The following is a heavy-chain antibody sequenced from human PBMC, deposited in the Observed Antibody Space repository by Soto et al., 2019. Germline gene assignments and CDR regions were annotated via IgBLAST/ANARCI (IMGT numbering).Heavy chain of an antibody. CDR3: VQTTGWPGFDF. J-gene: IGHJ4*02. D-gene: IGHD6-19*01. CDR1: GFTVSSKY. Sequence: VQLVESGGGLIQPGGSLRLSCAASGFTVSSKYMTWVRQAPGKGLEWVSGIYGGGTTYYADSGKGRFTISRDNSKTTLYLQVNSLRAEDTAVYYCVQTTGWPGFDFWGQGTVVTVSS. CDR2: IYGGGTT. V-gene: IGHV3-53*01.